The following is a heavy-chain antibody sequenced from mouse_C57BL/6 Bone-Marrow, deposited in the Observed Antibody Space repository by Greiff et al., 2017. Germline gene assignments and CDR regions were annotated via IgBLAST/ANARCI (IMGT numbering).Heavy chain of an antibody. CDR3: DSDSTGYESY. J-gene: IGHJ2*01. CDR1: GFNITNTY. CDR2: IDPANGNT. Sequence: VQLQQSVAELVRPGASVKLSCTASGFNITNTYMHWVKQRPEQGLEWIGRIDPANGNTKYAPKFQGKDPITADTSSTTAYLQLSRLTSEDTANSAFDSDSTGYESYWGQGTTLTVSS. D-gene: IGHD3-2*02. V-gene: IGHV14-3*01.